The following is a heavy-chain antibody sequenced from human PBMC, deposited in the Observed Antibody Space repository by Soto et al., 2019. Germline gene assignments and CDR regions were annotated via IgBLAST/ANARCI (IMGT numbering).Heavy chain of an antibody. CDR3: VKDEGSSRPFDY. J-gene: IGHJ4*02. D-gene: IGHD1-26*01. V-gene: IGHV3-30*18. Sequence: GGSLRLSCVASGFTFRSYGMHWVRQAPGKGLEWVAAISYDESNKFYGDSVKDRFTISRDNFKNMLYLQMSSLRAEDTALYYCVKDEGSSRPFDYWGQGNMVTSPQ. CDR2: ISYDESNK. CDR1: GFTFRSYG.